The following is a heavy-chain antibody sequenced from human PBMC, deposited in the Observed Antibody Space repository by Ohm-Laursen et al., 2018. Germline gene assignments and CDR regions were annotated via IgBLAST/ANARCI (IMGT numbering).Heavy chain of an antibody. CDR3: AKEVVAGPYDAFDI. Sequence: GSLRLSCTAFGFTVSSYEMSWVRQAPGMGLEWVSHISNSGSAIRYADSVKGRFTVSRDNSKNTLYLQMNSLRAEDTAVYYCAKEVVAGPYDAFDIWGQGTMVTVSS. J-gene: IGHJ3*02. CDR1: GFTVSSYE. CDR2: ISNSGSAI. D-gene: IGHD6-19*01. V-gene: IGHV3-48*03.